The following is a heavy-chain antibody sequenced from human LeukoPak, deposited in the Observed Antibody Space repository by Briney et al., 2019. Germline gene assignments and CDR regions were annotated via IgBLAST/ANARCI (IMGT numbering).Heavy chain of an antibody. CDR3: ARDRGGSSSSFDY. V-gene: IGHV1-2*02. Sequence: ASVKVSCKASGYTFTGYYMHWVRQAPGQGLEWMGWINPSSGGTNYAQQFQGRVTMTTDTSTSTAYMELRSLRSDDTAVYYCARDRGGSSSSFDYWGQGTLVTVSS. J-gene: IGHJ4*02. CDR1: GYTFTGYY. D-gene: IGHD6-6*01. CDR2: INPSSGGT.